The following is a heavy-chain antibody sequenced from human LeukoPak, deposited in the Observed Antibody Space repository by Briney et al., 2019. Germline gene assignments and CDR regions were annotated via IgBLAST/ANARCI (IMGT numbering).Heavy chain of an antibody. J-gene: IGHJ3*02. V-gene: IGHV3-53*01. CDR1: GFTVSSNY. Sequence: GGSLRLSCAASGFTVSSNYMSWVRQAPGKGLEWVSVIYSGGSTYYADSVKGRFTISRDNSKNTLYLQMNSLRVEDTAVYYCARFGSSTSHDAFDIWGQGTMVTVSS. CDR3: ARFGSSTSHDAFDI. CDR2: IYSGGST. D-gene: IGHD2-2*01.